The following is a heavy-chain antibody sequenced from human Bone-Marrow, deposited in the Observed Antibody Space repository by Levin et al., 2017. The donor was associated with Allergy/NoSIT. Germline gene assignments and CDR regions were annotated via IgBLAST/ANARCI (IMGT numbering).Heavy chain of an antibody. V-gene: IGHV3-11*01. CDR2: ISGSDGKI. CDR3: AKGSRLQTFDS. D-gene: IGHD6-6*01. CDR1: GFIFSNFY. J-gene: IGHJ4*02. Sequence: PGGSLRLSCAASGFIFSNFYMSWIRQAPGKGLEWISYISGSDGKIYYADSVKGRFSISRDNADNSLFLHMNSLRPEDTAFYYCAKGSRLQTFDSWGQGILVTVSS.